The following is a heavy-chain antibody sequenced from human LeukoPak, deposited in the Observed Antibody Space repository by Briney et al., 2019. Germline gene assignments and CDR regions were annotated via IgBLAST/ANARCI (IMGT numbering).Heavy chain of an antibody. D-gene: IGHD1-26*01. CDR2: ISSTSTYT. Sequence: GGSLRLSCAASGFTFSDYYMNWIRQAPGKGLEWISYISSTSTYTNYADSVKGRFTISRDNAKNSLYLQMNSLRAEDTAVYYCARPRVVGAHDASDIWGQGTMVTVSS. J-gene: IGHJ3*02. CDR1: GFTFSDYY. V-gene: IGHV3-11*06. CDR3: ARPRVVGAHDASDI.